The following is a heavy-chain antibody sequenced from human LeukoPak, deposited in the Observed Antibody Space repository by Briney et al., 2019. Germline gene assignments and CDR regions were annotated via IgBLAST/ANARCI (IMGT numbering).Heavy chain of an antibody. D-gene: IGHD6-6*01. CDR2: IWYDGSNK. V-gene: IGHV3-33*06. J-gene: IGHJ4*02. Sequence: GGSLRLSCAASGFTFSSYGMHWVRQAPGKGLEWVAVIWYDGSNKYYADSVKGRFTISRDNSKNTLYLQMNSLRAEDTAVYYCAKEARSSSGGIDYWGQGTLVTVSS. CDR1: GFTFSSYG. CDR3: AKEARSSSGGIDY.